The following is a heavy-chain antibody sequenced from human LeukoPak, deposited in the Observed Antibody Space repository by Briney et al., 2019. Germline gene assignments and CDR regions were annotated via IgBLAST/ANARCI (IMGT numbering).Heavy chain of an antibody. CDR2: ISGSGGTA. CDR1: GFTFSSYS. J-gene: IGHJ4*02. CDR3: AKKGYYDGSGYYMYYFDH. Sequence: GGSLRLSCAASGFTFSSYSMSWVRQAPGKGLEWVSAISGSGGTAYYADSVKGRFTISRDNSKNTLYLQMNSLRAEDTAVYYCAKKGYYDGSGYYMYYFDHWGQGTLVTVSS. D-gene: IGHD3-22*01. V-gene: IGHV3-23*01.